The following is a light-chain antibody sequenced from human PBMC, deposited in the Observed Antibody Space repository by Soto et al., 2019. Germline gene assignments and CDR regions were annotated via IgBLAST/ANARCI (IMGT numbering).Light chain of an antibody. CDR2: DVS. Sequence: QSAVAQTASVSGSPGQSSTISCTGTSSDVGGYNYVSWYQQHPGKAPKLMIYDVSNRPSGVSNRFSGSKSGNTASLTISGLQAEDEADYYCSSYTSSSTLWVFGTGTKVTVL. CDR1: SSDVGGYNY. CDR3: SSYTSSSTLWV. J-gene: IGLJ1*01. V-gene: IGLV2-14*01.